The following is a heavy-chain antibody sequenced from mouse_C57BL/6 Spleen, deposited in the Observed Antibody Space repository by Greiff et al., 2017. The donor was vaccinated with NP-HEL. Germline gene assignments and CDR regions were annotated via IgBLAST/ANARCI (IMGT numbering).Heavy chain of an antibody. CDR2: ISSGSSTI. Sequence: EVKLMESGGGLVKPGGSLKLSCAASGFTFSDYGMHWVRQAPEKGLEWVAYISSGSSTIYYADTVKGRFTISRDNAKNTLFLQMTSLRYEDTAMYYCARPGDYCAMDYWGQGTSVTVSS. CDR1: GFTFSDYG. V-gene: IGHV5-17*01. CDR3: ARPGDYCAMDY. J-gene: IGHJ4*01.